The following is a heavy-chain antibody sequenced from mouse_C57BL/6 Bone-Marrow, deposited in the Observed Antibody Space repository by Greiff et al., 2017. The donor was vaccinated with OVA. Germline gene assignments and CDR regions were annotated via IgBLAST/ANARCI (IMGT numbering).Heavy chain of an antibody. D-gene: IGHD2-1*01. Sequence: QVQLQQSGAELMKPGASVKLSCKATGYTFPGYWIEWVTPRPGHGLEWIGEILPGSGSPNYNEKFTGKATFPADTSSNPAYMQLRSLTTEDSAIYYCARNYGNYVLAYWGQGTLVTVSA. J-gene: IGHJ3*01. V-gene: IGHV1-9*01. CDR1: GYTFPGYW. CDR3: ARNYGNYVLAY. CDR2: ILPGSGSP.